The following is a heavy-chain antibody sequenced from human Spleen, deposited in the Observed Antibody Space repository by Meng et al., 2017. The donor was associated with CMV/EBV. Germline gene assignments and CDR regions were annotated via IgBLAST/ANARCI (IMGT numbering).Heavy chain of an antibody. CDR2: INPNSGGT. D-gene: IGHD2-15*01. V-gene: IGHV1-2*02. J-gene: IGHJ6*02. CDR3: ARVKRYCTGGSCSSTGYYGMDV. Sequence: ASVKVSCKASGHNFTGYYMHWVRQAPGRGLEWMGWINPNSGGTNYAQKFQGRVTMTGDTSITTAYMELSRLRSDDMAVYYCARVKRYCTGGSCSSTGYYGMDVWGQGTTVTVSS. CDR1: GHNFTGYY.